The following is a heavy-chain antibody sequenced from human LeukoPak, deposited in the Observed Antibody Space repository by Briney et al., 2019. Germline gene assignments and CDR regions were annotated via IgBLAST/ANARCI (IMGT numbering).Heavy chain of an antibody. D-gene: IGHD2-15*01. V-gene: IGHV3-20*04. CDR3: ARGLRDAFDI. CDR1: GFTFDDYG. CDR2: INWNGGST. J-gene: IGHJ3*02. Sequence: PAGRSLRLSCAASGFTFDDYGMSWVRQAPGKGLEWVSGINWNGGSTGYADSVKGRFTISRDNAKNSLYLQMNSLRAEDTAVYYCARGLRDAFDIWGQGTMVTVSS.